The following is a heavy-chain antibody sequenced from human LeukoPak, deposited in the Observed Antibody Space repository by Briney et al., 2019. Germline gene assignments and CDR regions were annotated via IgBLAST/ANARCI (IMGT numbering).Heavy chain of an antibody. D-gene: IGHD3-22*01. CDR1: GFTFSSYS. J-gene: IGHJ4*02. V-gene: IGHV3-21*01. CDR3: ASSGYDSSGYYYG. CDR2: ISSSSSYI. Sequence: GGSLRLSCAASGFTFSSYSMNWVRQAPGKGLEWVSSISSSSSYIYYADSVKGRFTISRDNAKNSLYLQMNSLRAEDTAVHYCASSGYDSSGYYYGWGQGTLVTVSS.